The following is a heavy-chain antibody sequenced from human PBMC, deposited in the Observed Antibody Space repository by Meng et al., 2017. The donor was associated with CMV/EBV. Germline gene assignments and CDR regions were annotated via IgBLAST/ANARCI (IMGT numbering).Heavy chain of an antibody. CDR3: ARGRDRGGYYDFWSGYHSVVVYYFDY. D-gene: IGHD3-3*01. CDR1: GFTFSSYA. J-gene: IGHJ4*02. V-gene: IGHV3-30-3*01. CDR2: ISYDGSNK. Sequence: GESLKISCAASGFTFSSYAMHWVRQAPGKGLEWVAVISYDGSNKYYADSVKGRFTISRDNSKNTLYLQMNSLRAEDTAVYYCARGRDRGGYYDFWSGYHSVVVYYFDYWGQGTLVTVSS.